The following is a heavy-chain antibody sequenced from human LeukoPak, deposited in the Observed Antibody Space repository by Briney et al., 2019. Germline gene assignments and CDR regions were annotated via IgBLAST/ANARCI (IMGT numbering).Heavy chain of an antibody. CDR2: INSDGSST. Sequence: GGSLRPSCAASGFTFSPYWMRWVRQAPGKGLVWVSRINSDGSSTSYADSVKGRFTISRDNAKNTLYLQMNSLRAEDTAVYYCARAGSIATRPFDYWGQGTLVTVSS. CDR3: ARAGSIATRPFDY. V-gene: IGHV3-74*01. J-gene: IGHJ4*02. CDR1: GFTFSPYW. D-gene: IGHD6-6*01.